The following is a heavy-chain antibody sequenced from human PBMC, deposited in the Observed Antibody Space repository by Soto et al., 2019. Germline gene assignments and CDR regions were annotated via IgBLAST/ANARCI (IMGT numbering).Heavy chain of an antibody. V-gene: IGHV3-21*01. CDR3: ARLEAILGPFDI. CDR1: GFTFSSYS. CDR2: ISSSSSYI. D-gene: IGHD2-2*01. Sequence: GGSLRLSCAASGFTFSSYSMNWVRQAPGKGLEWVSSISSSSSYIYYADSVKGRFTISRDNAKNSLYLQMNSLRAEDTAVYYCARLEAILGPFDIWGQGTMVTVSS. J-gene: IGHJ3*02.